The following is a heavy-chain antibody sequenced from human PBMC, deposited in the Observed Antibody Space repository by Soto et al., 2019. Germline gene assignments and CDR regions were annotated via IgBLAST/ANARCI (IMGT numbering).Heavy chain of an antibody. CDR2: IYYSGST. CDR3: ARVSGYYGDYPNFDY. J-gene: IGHJ4*02. Sequence: PSETLSLTCIVSGSSISGYYWSWIRQPPGKGLEWIGNIYYSGSTNYNPSRKSRVTISVDTSKNQFSLKLNSVTAADTAVYYCARVSGYYGDYPNFDYWGQGTLVTVSS. D-gene: IGHD4-17*01. CDR1: GSSISGYY. V-gene: IGHV4-59*01.